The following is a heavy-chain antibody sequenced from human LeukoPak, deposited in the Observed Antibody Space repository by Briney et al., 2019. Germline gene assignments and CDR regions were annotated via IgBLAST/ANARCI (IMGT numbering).Heavy chain of an antibody. J-gene: IGHJ1*01. CDR1: GGSISSYY. CDR3: AGSLTGSSWYPRAEYFQH. CDR2: IYYSGST. V-gene: IGHV4-59*08. Sequence: PSETLSLTCTVSGGSISSYYWSWIRQPPGKGLEWIGYIYYSGSTNYNPSLKSRVTISVDTSKNRFSLKLSSVTAADTAVYYCAGSLTGSSWYPRAEYFQHWGQGTLVTASS. D-gene: IGHD6-13*01.